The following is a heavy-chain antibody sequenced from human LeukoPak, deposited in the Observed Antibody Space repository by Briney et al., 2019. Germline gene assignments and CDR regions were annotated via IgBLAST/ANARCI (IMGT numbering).Heavy chain of an antibody. V-gene: IGHV3-7*01. J-gene: IGHJ4*02. CDR3: ARGGWVVVPAAIVTYSDY. Sequence: GGSLRLSCAASGFTFSSYWMSWVRQAPGKGLEWVANIKQDGSEKYYVDSVKGRFTISRDNAKNSLYLQMNSLRAEDTAVYYCARGGWVVVPAAIVTYSDYWGQGTLVTVSS. D-gene: IGHD2-2*01. CDR2: IKQDGSEK. CDR1: GFTFSSYW.